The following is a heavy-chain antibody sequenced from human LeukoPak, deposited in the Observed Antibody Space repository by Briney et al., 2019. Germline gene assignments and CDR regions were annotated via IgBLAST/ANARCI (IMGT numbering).Heavy chain of an antibody. J-gene: IGHJ4*02. CDR2: IYYSGST. V-gene: IGHV4-39*07. CDR1: GGSISNKNYY. D-gene: IGHD5-24*01. CDR3: ARAMNRDLPSFDY. Sequence: PSETLSLTCTVPGGSISNKNYYWGWIRQPPGKGLEWIGSIYYSGSTYYNPSLKSRVTISVDTSENQFSLKLSSVIAADTAVYYCARAMNRDLPSFDYWGQGTLVTVSS.